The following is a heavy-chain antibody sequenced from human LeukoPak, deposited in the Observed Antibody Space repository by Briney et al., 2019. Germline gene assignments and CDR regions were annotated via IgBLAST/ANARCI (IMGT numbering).Heavy chain of an antibody. CDR3: AKAAGMVRGVIDY. Sequence: PGGSLRLSCAASGFTFSSYWMTWVRQAPGKGLEWVANIKQDGSEKYYVDSVRGRFTLSRDNAKNSLYLQMNSLRAEDTAVYYCAKAAGMVRGVIDYWGQGTLVTVSS. V-gene: IGHV3-7*03. J-gene: IGHJ4*02. CDR1: GFTFSSYW. D-gene: IGHD3-10*01. CDR2: IKQDGSEK.